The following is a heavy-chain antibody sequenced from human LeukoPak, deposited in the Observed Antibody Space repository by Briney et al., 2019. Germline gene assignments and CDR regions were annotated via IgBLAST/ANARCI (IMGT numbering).Heavy chain of an antibody. CDR2: ISSDGNDK. CDR1: GVTFSSYG. CDR3: TTKVIRGNSGDDYDD. Sequence: GGSLRLSCAASGVTFSSYGMHRVRQAPGKGLEWVALISSDGNDKLYGDSVKGRFTISGDDSKSTLYLQMNSLRAEDTAVYYCTTKVIRGNSGDDYDDWGQGTLVTVSS. J-gene: IGHJ4*02. V-gene: IGHV3-30*03. D-gene: IGHD5-12*01.